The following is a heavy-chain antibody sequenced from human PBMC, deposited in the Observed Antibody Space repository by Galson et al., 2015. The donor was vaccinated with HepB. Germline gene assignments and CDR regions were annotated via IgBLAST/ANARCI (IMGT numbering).Heavy chain of an antibody. V-gene: IGHV3-48*01. CDR2: ISATSRSI. Sequence: SLRLSCAGSGFTFSGHFMNWVRQAPGKGLEWVAYISATSRSIYYADSVKGRFSISRDNGKNSLYLQMNSLRAEDTAVYYCARVYDGDDAGEDYGMDVWGPGATVTVSS. D-gene: IGHD4-17*01. CDR1: GFTFSGHF. J-gene: IGHJ6*02. CDR3: ARVYDGDDAGEDYGMDV.